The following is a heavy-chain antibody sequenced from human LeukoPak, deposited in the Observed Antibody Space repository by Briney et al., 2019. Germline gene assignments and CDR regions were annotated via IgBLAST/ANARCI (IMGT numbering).Heavy chain of an antibody. V-gene: IGHV3-23*01. Sequence: PGGSLRLSCAASGFTFSNCAMSWVRQAPGKGLEWVSAISGSGGSTYYADSVKGRFTISRDNSKNTLYLQMNSLRAEDTAVYYCAKVPYYDLWSGYSPTSYYYYMDVWGKGTTVTVSS. CDR2: ISGSGGST. CDR1: GFTFSNCA. CDR3: AKVPYYDLWSGYSPTSYYYYMDV. J-gene: IGHJ6*03. D-gene: IGHD3-3*01.